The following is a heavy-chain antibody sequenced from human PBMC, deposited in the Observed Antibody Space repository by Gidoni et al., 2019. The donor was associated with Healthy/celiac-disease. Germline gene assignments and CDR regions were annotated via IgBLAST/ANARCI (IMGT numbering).Heavy chain of an antibody. CDR1: GFTFDDYA. D-gene: IGHD2-2*02. V-gene: IGHV3-9*01. CDR3: AKDVLVVPAAIESAFDI. J-gene: IGHJ3*02. CDR2: ISWNSGSI. Sequence: DVQLVESGGGLVQPGRSLRLSCAASGFTFDDYAMHWVRQAPGKGLEWVSGISWNSGSIGYADSVKGRFTISRDNAKNSLYLQMNSLRAEDTALYYCAKDVLVVPAAIESAFDIWGQGTMVTVSS.